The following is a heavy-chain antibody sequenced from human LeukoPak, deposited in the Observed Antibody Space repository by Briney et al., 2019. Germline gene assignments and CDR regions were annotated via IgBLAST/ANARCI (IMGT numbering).Heavy chain of an antibody. CDR2: IYHTGST. Sequence: PSETLSLTCAVSGGSISSSNWWSWVRQPPGKGLEWIGEIYHTGSTNYNPSLKSRVTISVDKSKNQFSLKLSCVTAADTAVYYCASAYGDFGFFDPWGQGTLVTVSS. V-gene: IGHV4-4*02. J-gene: IGHJ5*02. CDR1: GGSISSSNW. CDR3: ASAYGDFGFFDP. D-gene: IGHD4-17*01.